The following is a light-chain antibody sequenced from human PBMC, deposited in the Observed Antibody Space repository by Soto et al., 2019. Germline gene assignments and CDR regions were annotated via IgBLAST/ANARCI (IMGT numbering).Light chain of an antibody. CDR3: QQYNNWPLT. CDR2: RAS. J-gene: IGKJ4*01. Sequence: EIVMTQSPATLSVSPGERATLSCRTSQSVSSDLAWYQQEPGQAPRLLIYRASTGATGIPARFSGSGSGTEFTLTISSLQSEDFAVYYCQQYNNWPLTFCGGTKVEFK. V-gene: IGKV3-15*01. CDR1: QSVSSD.